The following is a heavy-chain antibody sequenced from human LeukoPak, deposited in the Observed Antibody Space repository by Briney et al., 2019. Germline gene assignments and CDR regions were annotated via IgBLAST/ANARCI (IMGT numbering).Heavy chain of an antibody. D-gene: IGHD3-22*01. Sequence: PSETLSLTCAVYGGSFSGYYWSWIRQPPGKGLEWIGEINHSGSTNYNPSLKSRVTISVDTSKNQFSLKLSSVTAADTAVYYCAREADPRGLYYYDSSGYYPYAFDIWGQGTMVTVSS. CDR1: GGSFSGYY. V-gene: IGHV4-34*01. CDR3: AREADPRGLYYYDSSGYYPYAFDI. J-gene: IGHJ3*02. CDR2: INHSGST.